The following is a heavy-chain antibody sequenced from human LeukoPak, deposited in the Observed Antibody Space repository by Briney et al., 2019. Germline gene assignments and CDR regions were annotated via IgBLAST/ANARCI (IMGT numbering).Heavy chain of an antibody. CDR3: ARGGTLSGPFDY. Sequence: GGSLRLSCAASGFTFSGYAMHWVRQAPGKGLEWVAVISFDGSNKYYAESVKGRFTISRDNSKNTLYLQMNSLRVEDTAVYYCARGGTLSGPFDYWGQGTLVTVSS. V-gene: IGHV3-30*04. D-gene: IGHD2-15*01. CDR1: GFTFSGYA. CDR2: ISFDGSNK. J-gene: IGHJ4*02.